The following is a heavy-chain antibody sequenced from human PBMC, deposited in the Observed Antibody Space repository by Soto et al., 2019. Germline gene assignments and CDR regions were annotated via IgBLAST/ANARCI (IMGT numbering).Heavy chain of an antibody. CDR3: AYRLSGYNWNGGYFDY. J-gene: IGHJ4*02. V-gene: IGHV2-5*02. Sequence: QITLKESGPTLVKPTQTLTLTCTFSGFSLTSRPMGVGWIRQPPGKALEWLVVIYWDDDKRYNPALRSSLTMTKDTSGNHVVLTMTNMDPVDTATYYCAYRLSGYNWNGGYFDYWGQGALVTVS. CDR1: GFSLTSRPMG. D-gene: IGHD1-20*01. CDR2: IYWDDDK.